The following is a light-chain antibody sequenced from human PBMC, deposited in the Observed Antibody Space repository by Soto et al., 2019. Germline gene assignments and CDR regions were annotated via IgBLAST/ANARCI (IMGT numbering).Light chain of an antibody. Sequence: QSALTQPASVSGSPGQSIAISCTGTSSDVGSYDFVSWYQQHPGKVPKLMIYDVNNRPSGVSDRFSGSKSGNTASLTISGLQAEDEADYYCTSFTTRSTHVFGTGTKSPS. CDR1: SSDVGSYDF. J-gene: IGLJ1*01. V-gene: IGLV2-14*03. CDR2: DVN. CDR3: TSFTTRSTHV.